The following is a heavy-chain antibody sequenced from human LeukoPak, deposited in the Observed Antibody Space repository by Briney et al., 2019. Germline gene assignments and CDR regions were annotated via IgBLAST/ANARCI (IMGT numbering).Heavy chain of an antibody. D-gene: IGHD3-10*01. CDR2: IYYSGST. CDR1: GGSISSYY. V-gene: IGHV4-59*08. J-gene: IGHJ2*01. Sequence: PSETLSLTCTVSGGSISSYYWSWIRQPPGKGLEWIGYIYYSGSTNYNPSLKSRVTISVDTSKNQFSLKLSSVTAADTAVYYCARQDREVMWHFDLWGRGTLVTVSS. CDR3: ARQDREVMWHFDL.